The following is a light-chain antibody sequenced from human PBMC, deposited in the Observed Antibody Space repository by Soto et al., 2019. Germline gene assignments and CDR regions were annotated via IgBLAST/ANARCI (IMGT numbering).Light chain of an antibody. CDR1: SSDVGGYNY. V-gene: IGLV2-14*01. CDR3: SSYTSSSTVV. Sequence: QSALTQPASVSGSPGQSITISCTGTSSDVGGYNYVSWYQQQPGKAPKLMIYDVSNRSSGVSNRFSVSKSGNTASLTISGLQAEDEADYYCSSYTSSSTVVFGGGTQLTVL. CDR2: DVS. J-gene: IGLJ2*01.